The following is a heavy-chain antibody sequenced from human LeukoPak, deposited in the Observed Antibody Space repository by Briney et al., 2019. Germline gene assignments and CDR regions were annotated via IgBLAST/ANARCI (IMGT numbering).Heavy chain of an antibody. CDR1: GFTFSSYS. D-gene: IGHD2-2*01. J-gene: IGHJ6*03. CDR2: ISSSSSYI. V-gene: IGHV3-21*01. Sequence: GGSLRLSCAASGFTFSSYSMNWVRQAPGKGLEWVSSISSSSSYIYYADSVKGRFTISRDNAKNSLYLQMNSLRAEDTAVYYCARARNNEYQLLLYYYYYYYMDVWGKGTTVTVSS. CDR3: ARARNNEYQLLLYYYYYYYMDV.